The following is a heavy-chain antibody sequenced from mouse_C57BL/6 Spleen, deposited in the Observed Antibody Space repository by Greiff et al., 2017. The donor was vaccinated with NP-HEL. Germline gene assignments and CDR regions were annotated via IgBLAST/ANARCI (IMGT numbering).Heavy chain of an antibody. Sequence: QVQLQQSGAELARPGASVKMSCKASGYTFTSYTMHWVKQRPGQGLEWIGYINPSSGYTKYNQKFKDKATLTADKSSSTAYMQLSSLTSEDSAVYYCARGPYGSTPWFAYWGQGTLVTVSA. CDR1: GYTFTSYT. CDR2: INPSSGYT. V-gene: IGHV1-4*01. J-gene: IGHJ3*01. CDR3: ARGPYGSTPWFAY. D-gene: IGHD1-1*01.